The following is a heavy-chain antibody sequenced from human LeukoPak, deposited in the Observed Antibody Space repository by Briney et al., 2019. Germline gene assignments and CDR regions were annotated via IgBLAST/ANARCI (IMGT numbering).Heavy chain of an antibody. V-gene: IGHV3-23*01. CDR1: GFTFSNYA. J-gene: IGHJ4*02. CDR2: ISGSGSST. D-gene: IGHD2-2*01. CDR3: AKDNGGSVVVPAASFDY. Sequence: GGSLRLSCAASGFTFSNYAMSWVRQAPGKGLEWVSAISGSGSSTYYAHSVKGRFTISRDNSKNTLYLQMNSLRAEDTAVYYCAKDNGGSVVVPAASFDYWGQGTLVTVSS.